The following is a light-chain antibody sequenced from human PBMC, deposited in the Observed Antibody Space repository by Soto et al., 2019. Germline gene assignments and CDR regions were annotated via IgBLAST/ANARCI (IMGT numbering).Light chain of an antibody. CDR1: QTIGSN. CDR2: GAS. Sequence: EIVMTQSPATLSVSPGERATLSCRASQTIGSNLAWYQQKPGQAPRLLISGASTRATAFPARFSGSGSGTEFTLTISSLQSEDFAVYYCQQYNIWPRTFGQGTKVEIK. J-gene: IGKJ1*01. V-gene: IGKV3-15*01. CDR3: QQYNIWPRT.